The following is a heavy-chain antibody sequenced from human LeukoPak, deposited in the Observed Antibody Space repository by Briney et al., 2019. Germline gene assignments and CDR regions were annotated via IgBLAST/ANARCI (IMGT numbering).Heavy chain of an antibody. Sequence: GGSLRLSCAASGSTFSSYAMRCVRQAPGKGLEWVSAISGSGGSTYYADSVKGRFTISRDSSKNTLYLEMTRLSAGDTAVDYGARGREDYVGGRSGMDVWGKGTTVTV. CDR2: ISGSGGST. CDR3: ARGREDYVGGRSGMDV. V-gene: IGHV3-23*01. CDR1: GSTFSSYA. D-gene: IGHD3-16*01. J-gene: IGHJ6*04.